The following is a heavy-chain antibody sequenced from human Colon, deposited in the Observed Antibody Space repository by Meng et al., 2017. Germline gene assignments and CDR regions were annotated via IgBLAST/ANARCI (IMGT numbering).Heavy chain of an antibody. D-gene: IGHD6-6*01. CDR3: AREGAASARFFDK. J-gene: IGHJ4*02. CDR1: GYTFTNHH. Sequence: QVQLVQSGAEVKKPGASVQVSCMASGYTFTNHHMHWVRQAPGQGPEWMGIITPSNGDTCYAQKFQGRVSMTRDTSTSTVYMELSGLTSEDTAMYYCAREGAASARFFDKWGQGTLVTVSS. V-gene: IGHV1-46*01. CDR2: ITPSNGDT.